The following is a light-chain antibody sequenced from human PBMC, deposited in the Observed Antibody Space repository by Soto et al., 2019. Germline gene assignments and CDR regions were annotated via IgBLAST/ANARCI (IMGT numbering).Light chain of an antibody. Sequence: DIPMTQSPSTLSASVGDRVTITCRASQSITIWLAWYQQKPGKAPKLLILDASSLESGVPSRFSGSGSGTEFTLTISRLQPDDFATYYCQQYNSYSWTFGQGTKVEIK. CDR2: DAS. V-gene: IGKV1-5*01. CDR1: QSITIW. CDR3: QQYNSYSWT. J-gene: IGKJ1*01.